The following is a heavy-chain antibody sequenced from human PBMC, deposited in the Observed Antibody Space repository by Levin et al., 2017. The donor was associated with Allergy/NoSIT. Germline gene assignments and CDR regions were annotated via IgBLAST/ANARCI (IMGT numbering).Heavy chain of an antibody. D-gene: IGHD6-13*01. Sequence: GGSLRLSCKGSGYSFTSYWIGWVRQMPGKGLEWMGIIYPGDSDTRYSPFFQGQVTISADKSISTAYLQWSSLKASDTAMYYCATELTYSSSWADAFDSWGQGTMVTVAS. CDR2: IYPGDSDT. CDR3: ATELTYSSSWADAFDS. V-gene: IGHV5-51*01. J-gene: IGHJ3*02. CDR1: GYSFTSYW.